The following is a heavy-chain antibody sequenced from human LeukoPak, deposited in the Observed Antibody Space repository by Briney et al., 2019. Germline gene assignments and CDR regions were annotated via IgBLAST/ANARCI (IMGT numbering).Heavy chain of an antibody. CDR2: INPNSGGT. V-gene: IGHV1-2*02. J-gene: IGHJ4*02. CDR3: ARDGYFDF. CDR1: GYTFTGYY. Sequence: ASVKVSCKASGYTFTGYYMHWVRQAPGQGLEWMGWINPNSGGTNYAQKFQGRVTMTTDTTTTTAYMELRSLRSDDTAVYYCARDGYFDFWGQGTLVTVSS.